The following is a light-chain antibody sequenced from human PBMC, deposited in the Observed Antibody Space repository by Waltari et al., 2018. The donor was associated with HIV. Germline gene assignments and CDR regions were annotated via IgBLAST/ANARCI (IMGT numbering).Light chain of an antibody. CDR1: SPNIGSKY. CDR2: RNN. CDR3: AAWDDSLSGVV. Sequence: QSVLTQPPSASGTPGQRVTISCSGSSPNIGSKYVTWYQHLPGTAPKLLIYRNNQRPSGVPDRFSGSKSGTSASLAISGLRSEDEADYYCAAWDDSLSGVVFGGGTKLTVL. V-gene: IGLV1-47*01. J-gene: IGLJ2*01.